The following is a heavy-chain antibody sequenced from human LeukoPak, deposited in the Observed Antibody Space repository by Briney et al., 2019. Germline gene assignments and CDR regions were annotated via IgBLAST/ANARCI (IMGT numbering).Heavy chain of an antibody. CDR2: IYYSGST. D-gene: IGHD6-19*01. Sequence: SETLSLTCTVSGGSISSYYWSWIRQPPGKGLEWIGYIYYSGSTNYNPSLKSRVTISVDTSKNQFPLKLSSVTAADTAVYYCARQITPSWYSSGWYPGAYYYYGMDVWGQGTTVTVSS. V-gene: IGHV4-59*08. J-gene: IGHJ6*02. CDR3: ARQITPSWYSSGWYPGAYYYYGMDV. CDR1: GGSISSYY.